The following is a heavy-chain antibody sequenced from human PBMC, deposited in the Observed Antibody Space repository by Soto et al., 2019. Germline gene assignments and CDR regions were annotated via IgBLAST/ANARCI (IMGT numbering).Heavy chain of an antibody. V-gene: IGHV3-48*03. CDR2: ISSSGSTI. D-gene: IGHD3-22*01. Sequence: GGSLRLSCAASGFTFRSYEMNWVRQAPGKGLEWVSYISSSGSTIYYADSVKGRFTISRDNAKNSLYLQMNSLRAEDTAVYYCARETYYYDSSGYGGFDYWGQGTLVTVSS. CDR3: ARETYYYDSSGYGGFDY. J-gene: IGHJ4*02. CDR1: GFTFRSYE.